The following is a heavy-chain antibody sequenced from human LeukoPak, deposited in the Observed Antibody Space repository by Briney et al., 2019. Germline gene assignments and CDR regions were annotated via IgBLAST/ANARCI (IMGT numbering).Heavy chain of an antibody. D-gene: IGHD3-22*01. V-gene: IGHV3-30*18. CDR3: AKAVDSSGYYNWFDP. Sequence: GGSLRLSCAASGFTFSSYGMHWVRQAPGKGLDWVAVISYDGSNKYYADSVRGRFTISRDNSKNTLYLQMNSLRAEDTAVYYCAKAVDSSGYYNWFDPWGQGTLVTVSS. J-gene: IGHJ5*02. CDR2: ISYDGSNK. CDR1: GFTFSSYG.